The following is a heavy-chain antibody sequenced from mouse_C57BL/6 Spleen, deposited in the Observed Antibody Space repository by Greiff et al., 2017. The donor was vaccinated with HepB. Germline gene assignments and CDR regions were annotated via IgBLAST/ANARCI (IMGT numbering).Heavy chain of an antibody. J-gene: IGHJ1*03. CDR3: AYGSSYGWYVEG. CDR2: INPGSGGT. V-gene: IGHV1-54*01. Sequence: QVQLQQSGAELVRPGTSVKVSCTASGYAFTNYLIEWVKQRPGQGLEWIGVINPGSGGTNYNAKFKGKATLPADKSSSTAYMQRSSLTSEDSAVYFCAYGSSYGWYVEGGGTGTTVTVAS. CDR1: GYAFTNYL. D-gene: IGHD1-1*01.